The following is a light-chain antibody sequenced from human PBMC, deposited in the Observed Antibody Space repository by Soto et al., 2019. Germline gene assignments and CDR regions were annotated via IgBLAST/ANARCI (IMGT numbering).Light chain of an antibody. CDR3: QQYGSSPPGIT. Sequence: EIVLTQSPGTLSLSPGERATLSCRASQSVSSSYLAWYQQKPGQAPRLLIYGASSRATGIPDRFSGSGSGTDFTLTISRLEPEDFAVYYCQQYGSSPPGITFGPGTKADIK. CDR1: QSVSSSY. CDR2: GAS. J-gene: IGKJ3*01. V-gene: IGKV3-20*01.